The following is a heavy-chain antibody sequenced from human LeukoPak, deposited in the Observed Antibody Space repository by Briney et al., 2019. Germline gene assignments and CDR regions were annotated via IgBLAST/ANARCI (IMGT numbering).Heavy chain of an antibody. CDR1: GGSFSGYY. D-gene: IGHD2-15*01. J-gene: IGHJ4*02. V-gene: IGHV4-34*01. Sequence: SETLFLTCAVYGGSFSGYYWSWIRQPPGKGLEWIGEINHSGSTNYNPSLKSRVTISVDTSKNQFSLKLSSVTAADTAVYYCARGLMVVAIDYWGQGTLVTVSS. CDR2: INHSGST. CDR3: ARGLMVVAIDY.